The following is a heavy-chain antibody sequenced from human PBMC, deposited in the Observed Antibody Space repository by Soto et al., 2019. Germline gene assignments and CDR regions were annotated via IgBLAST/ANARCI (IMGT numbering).Heavy chain of an antibody. V-gene: IGHV1-24*01. Sequence: ASVKVSCKVSGYALTELSMHWVRQAPGKGLEWMGGFDPEDGETIYAQKFQGRVTMTEDTSTDTAYMELSSLRSEDTAVYYCVSDHLIGHSSGHFRGQGSLVTVSS. CDR1: GYALTELS. J-gene: IGHJ4*02. CDR2: FDPEDGET. D-gene: IGHD6-19*01. CDR3: VSDHLIGHSSGHF.